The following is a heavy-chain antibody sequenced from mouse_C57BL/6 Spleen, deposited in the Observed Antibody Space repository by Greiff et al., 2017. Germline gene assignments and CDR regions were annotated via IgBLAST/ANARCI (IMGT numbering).Heavy chain of an antibody. D-gene: IGHD1-1*01. CDR1: GYTFTSYW. J-gene: IGHJ2*01. CDR3: ARYYGSSRYYFDY. CDR2: IDPNSGGT. V-gene: IGHV1-62-3*01. Sequence: QVQLQQPGAELVKPGASVKLSCKASGYTFTSYWMHWVKQRPGRGLEWIGRIDPNSGGTKYNEKFKGKATLTADKSSSTAYMQLNSLTSEDSAVYFCARYYGSSRYYFDYWGQGTTLTVSS.